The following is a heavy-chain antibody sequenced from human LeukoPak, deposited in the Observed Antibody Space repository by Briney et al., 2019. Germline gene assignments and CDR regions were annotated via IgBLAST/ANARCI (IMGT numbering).Heavy chain of an antibody. Sequence: SETLSLTCTVSGGSISSYYWSWIRQPPGKGLEWIGYIYYSGSTNYNPSLKSRVTISVDTSKNQFSLKLSSVTAADTAVYYCARTDERERTTTVTYAFDIWGQGTTVTVSS. V-gene: IGHV4-59*01. D-gene: IGHD4-17*01. J-gene: IGHJ3*02. CDR2: IYYSGST. CDR1: GGSISSYY. CDR3: ARTDERERTTTVTYAFDI.